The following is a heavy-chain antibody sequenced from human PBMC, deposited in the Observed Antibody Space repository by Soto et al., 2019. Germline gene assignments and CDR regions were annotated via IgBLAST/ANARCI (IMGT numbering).Heavy chain of an antibody. V-gene: IGHV3-23*01. CDR1: GFTFSSYA. Sequence: GGSLRLSCAASGFTFSSYAMSWVRQAPGKGLEWVSAISGSGGSTYYADSVNGRFTISRDNSKNTLYLQMNSLRAEDTAVYYCANRVDYYDSSGYPPAYWFYYGMDVWGQGTTVTVSS. CDR3: ANRVDYYDSSGYPPAYWFYYGMDV. J-gene: IGHJ6*02. D-gene: IGHD3-22*01. CDR2: ISGSGGST.